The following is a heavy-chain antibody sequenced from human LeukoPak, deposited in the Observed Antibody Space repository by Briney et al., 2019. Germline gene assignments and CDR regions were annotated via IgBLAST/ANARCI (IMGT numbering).Heavy chain of an antibody. CDR1: RFTFSSYS. CDR2: ISGSGGST. Sequence: GGSLRLSCAASRFTFSSYSMNWVRQAPGKGLEWVSAISGSGGSTYYADSVKGRFTISRDNARNSLYLQMNSLRAEDTALYYCARDGDTVLTRGYYYYMDVWGKGTTVTVSS. V-gene: IGHV3-21*01. CDR3: ARDGDTVLTRGYYYYMDV. D-gene: IGHD4-23*01. J-gene: IGHJ6*03.